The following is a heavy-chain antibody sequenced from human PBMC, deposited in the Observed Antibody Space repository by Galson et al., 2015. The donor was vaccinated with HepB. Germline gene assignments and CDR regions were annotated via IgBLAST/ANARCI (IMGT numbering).Heavy chain of an antibody. CDR3: ARWGCSGDSCHIDY. D-gene: IGHD2-15*01. V-gene: IGHV3-30-3*01. CDR1: GFTFSSQA. CDR2: ISSAGSNK. J-gene: IGHJ4*02. Sequence: SLRLSCAASGFTFSSQAIHWVRQAPSKGLEWVAVISSAGSNKYYADSVKGRFTVSRDNAKNSLYLQVNSLRAEDTAVYYCARWGCSGDSCHIDYWGQGTLVTVSS.